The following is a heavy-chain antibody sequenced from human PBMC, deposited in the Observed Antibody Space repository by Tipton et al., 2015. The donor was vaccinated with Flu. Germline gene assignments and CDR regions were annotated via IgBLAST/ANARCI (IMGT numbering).Heavy chain of an antibody. CDR2: IYYSGST. CDR1: GGSISSGGYY. J-gene: IGHJ6*02. V-gene: IGHV4-61*08. Sequence: TLSLTCTVSGGSISSGGYYWSWLRQHPGKGLEWIGYIYYSGSTNYNPSLKSRDTISVDTSKNQFSLKLSSVTAADTAVYYCARDRPNYYYYGMDVWGQGTTVTVSS. CDR3: ARDRPNYYYYGMDV.